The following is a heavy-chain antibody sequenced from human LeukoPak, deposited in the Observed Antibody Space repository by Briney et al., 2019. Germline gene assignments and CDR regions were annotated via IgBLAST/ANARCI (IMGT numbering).Heavy chain of an antibody. CDR1: GFTFSSYG. Sequence: PGGTLRLSCAASGFTFSSYGMHWVRQAPGKGLEWVAGRSSDESIKYYAVSLKGRFTISRDSSKNTLYLQMNSLRAEDTAMYYCAKAAVPRYYFYYMDIWGKGTTVTVSS. J-gene: IGHJ6*03. V-gene: IGHV3-30*18. CDR3: AKAAVPRYYFYYMDI. CDR2: RSSDESIK. D-gene: IGHD4-17*01.